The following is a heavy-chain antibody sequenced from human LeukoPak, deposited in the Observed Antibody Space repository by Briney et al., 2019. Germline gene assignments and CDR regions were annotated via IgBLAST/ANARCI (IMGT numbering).Heavy chain of an antibody. J-gene: IGHJ4*01. V-gene: IGHV3-21*01. CDR1: GFTFSDYV. Sequence: GGSLRLSCAASGFTFSDYVMEGVRQAPGKGLEWVASISSRSNYIYYTDSVKGRFTVSRDNAKNSVYLQMNSLRVGDTAAYYCARDQTDGWYHGGLDWGRGTRVTVSS. CDR2: ISSRSNYI. D-gene: IGHD6-19*01. CDR3: ARDQTDGWYHGGLD.